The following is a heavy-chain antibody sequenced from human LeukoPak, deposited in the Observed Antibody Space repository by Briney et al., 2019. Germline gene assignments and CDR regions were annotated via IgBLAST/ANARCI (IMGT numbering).Heavy chain of an antibody. Sequence: SETLSLTCTVSGGSMTSSGYYWGWIRQSPGEGLEWIGNIYYSGITYYNPSLKSRVTISVDTSKNQFSVKLSSVTAADTAVYYCARWGTYASTSNWFDPWGQGTLVTVSS. CDR1: GGSMTSSGYY. D-gene: IGHD2-2*01. J-gene: IGHJ5*02. CDR3: ARWGTYASTSNWFDP. CDR2: IYYSGIT. V-gene: IGHV4-39*07.